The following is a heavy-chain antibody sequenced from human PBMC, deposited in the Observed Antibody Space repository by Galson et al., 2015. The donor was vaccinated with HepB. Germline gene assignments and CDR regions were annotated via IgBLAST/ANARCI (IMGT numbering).Heavy chain of an antibody. CDR2: IRSKAYGGTT. CDR1: GFTFGDYA. V-gene: IGHV3-49*03. Sequence: SLRLSCAASGFTFGDYAMSWFRQAPGKGLEWVGFIRSKAYGGTTECAASVKGRFTISRDDSKSIAYLQMNSLETEDTAVYYCTRDLVSLAAACDYWGQGTLVTVSS. D-gene: IGHD6-13*01. CDR3: TRDLVSLAAACDY. J-gene: IGHJ4*02.